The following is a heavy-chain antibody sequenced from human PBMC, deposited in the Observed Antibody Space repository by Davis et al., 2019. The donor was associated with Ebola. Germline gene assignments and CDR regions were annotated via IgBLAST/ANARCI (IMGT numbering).Heavy chain of an antibody. CDR2: IWYDGSNK. CDR3: ATVDYGDSHFDY. J-gene: IGHJ4*02. V-gene: IGHV3-33*01. Sequence: GGSLRLSCAASGFTFSSYGMHWVRQAPGKGLEWVAVIWYDGSNKYYADSVKGRFTISRDNSKNTLYLQMNSLRAEDTAVYYCATVDYGDSHFDYWGQGTLVTVSS. D-gene: IGHD4-17*01. CDR1: GFTFSSYG.